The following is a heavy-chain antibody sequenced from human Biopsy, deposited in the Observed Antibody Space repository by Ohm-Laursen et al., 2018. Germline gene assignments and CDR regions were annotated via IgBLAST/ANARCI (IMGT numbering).Heavy chain of an antibody. CDR2: INHSGHT. Sequence: TLSLTCTVSSASINLYYWGWIRQSPGKGLEWIGYINHSGHTNYNPSLKSRLTMSVDTSKNQFSLKLTSVTAEDTAVYYCARDSEYGDYRNYYYGMDVWGQGTTVTVSS. CDR3: ARDSEYGDYRNYYYGMDV. D-gene: IGHD4-17*01. J-gene: IGHJ6*02. V-gene: IGHV4-59*01. CDR1: SASINLYY.